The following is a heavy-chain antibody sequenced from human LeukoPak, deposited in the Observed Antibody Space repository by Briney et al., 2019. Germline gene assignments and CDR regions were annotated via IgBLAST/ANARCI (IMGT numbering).Heavy chain of an antibody. Sequence: GESLKISCQGSGYRFTNYWIGWVRQMPGKGLKWMGLIYPGDSDTRYSPSFQGQVTISADKSISTAYLQWSSLKASDTAMYYCARHYYGSGSYYLDYWGQGTLVTVSS. CDR1: GYRFTNYW. J-gene: IGHJ4*02. CDR3: ARHYYGSGSYYLDY. CDR2: IYPGDSDT. D-gene: IGHD3-10*01. V-gene: IGHV5-51*01.